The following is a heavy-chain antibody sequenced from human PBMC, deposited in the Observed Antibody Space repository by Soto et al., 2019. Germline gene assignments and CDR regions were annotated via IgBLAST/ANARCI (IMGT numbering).Heavy chain of an antibody. CDR3: AREGGLSSDGLYYFDS. CDR2: IYYSGNT. Sequence: SETLSLTCTVSGGSTSSDNYWSWIRQPPGKGLEWIGHIYYSGNTDYNPSLKSRLAISIDTSKNQFSLKLSSVTAADTAVYFCAREGGLSSDGLYYFDSWGQGSLVTVSS. CDR1: GGSTSSDNY. V-gene: IGHV4-30-4*01. J-gene: IGHJ4*02. D-gene: IGHD3-16*01.